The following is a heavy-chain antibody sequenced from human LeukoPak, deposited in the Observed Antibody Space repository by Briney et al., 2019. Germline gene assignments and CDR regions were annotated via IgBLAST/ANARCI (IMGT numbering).Heavy chain of an antibody. CDR1: GYSFNSYW. CDR3: ARRFTAAAGTAFDH. Sequence: GESLKISCKGSGYSFNSYWTGWVRQMPGKGLEWMGIIYPGDSDTTYSPSFQGQVTISADKSIGTAYLQWSSLKASAIAMYYCARRFTAAAGTAFDHWGQGTLVTVSS. D-gene: IGHD6-13*01. V-gene: IGHV5-51*01. J-gene: IGHJ4*02. CDR2: IYPGDSDT.